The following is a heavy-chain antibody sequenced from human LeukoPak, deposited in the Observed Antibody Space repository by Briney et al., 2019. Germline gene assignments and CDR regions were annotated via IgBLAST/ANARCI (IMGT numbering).Heavy chain of an antibody. CDR2: MNPNSGNT. V-gene: IGHV1-8*01. D-gene: IGHD2-21*02. J-gene: IGHJ5*02. CDR3: HIVVVTAIHNWFDP. Sequence: ASVKVSCKASGYTFTSYDINWVRQATAQGLEWMGWMNPNSGNTGYAQKFQGRVTMTRNTSISTAYMELSSLRSEDTAVYYCHIVVVTAIHNWFDPWGQGTLVTVSS. CDR1: GYTFTSYD.